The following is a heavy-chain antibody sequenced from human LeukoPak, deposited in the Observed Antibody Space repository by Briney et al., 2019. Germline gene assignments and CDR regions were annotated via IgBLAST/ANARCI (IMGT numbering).Heavy chain of an antibody. J-gene: IGHJ3*02. V-gene: IGHV3-7*01. CDR2: IKQDGGEK. CDR1: GFTFSRYW. D-gene: IGHD2-2*01. Sequence: PGGSLRLSCAASGFTFSRYWMSWVRQAPGKGLEWVANIKQDGGEKYYVDSVKGRFTISRDNAKNSQYLQMNSLRAEDTAVYYCARDAGKGTSCFAFDIWGQGTMVTVSS. CDR3: ARDAGKGTSCFAFDI.